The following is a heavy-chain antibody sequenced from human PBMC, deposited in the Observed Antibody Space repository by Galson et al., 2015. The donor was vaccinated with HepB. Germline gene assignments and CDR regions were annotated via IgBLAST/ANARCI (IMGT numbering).Heavy chain of an antibody. CDR3: ARHYDSSGYYYVRGSVY. CDR1: GFTFSSYA. D-gene: IGHD3-22*01. V-gene: IGHV3-30*04. Sequence: SLRLSCAASGFTFSSYAMHWVRQAPGKGLEWVAVISYDGSNRYYADSVKGRFTISRDNSKNTLYLQMNSLRAEDTAVYYCARHYDSSGYYYVRGSVYSGQGTLVPASS. CDR2: ISYDGSNR. J-gene: IGHJ4*02.